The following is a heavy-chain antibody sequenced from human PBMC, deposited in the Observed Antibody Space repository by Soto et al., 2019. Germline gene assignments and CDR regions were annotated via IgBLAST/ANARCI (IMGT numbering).Heavy chain of an antibody. J-gene: IGHJ6*03. V-gene: IGHV3-66*01. CDR3: ARSPDSGQLLKAGDYYYMDV. Sequence: GGSLRLSCAASGFTVSSNYMSWVRQAPGKGLEWVSVIYSGGSTYYADSVKGRFTISRDNSKNTLYLQMNSLRAEDTAVYYCARSPDSGQLLKAGDYYYMDVWGKGTTVTVSS. CDR2: IYSGGST. CDR1: GFTVSSNY. D-gene: IGHD2-2*01.